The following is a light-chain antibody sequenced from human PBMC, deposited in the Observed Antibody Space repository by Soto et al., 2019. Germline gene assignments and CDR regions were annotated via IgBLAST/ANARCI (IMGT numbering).Light chain of an antibody. J-gene: IGLJ2*01. CDR3: GTWDNSLSAVV. CDR1: SSNIGRNY. V-gene: IGLV1-51*01. CDR2: EDN. Sequence: QSVLTQPPSVSAAPGQKVTISCSGSSSNIGRNYVSWYQQLPGTAPKSLIYEDNKRPSGIPDRFSGSKSGTSATLGITGLQTGDEADYYCGTWDNSLSAVVFGGGTKLTVL.